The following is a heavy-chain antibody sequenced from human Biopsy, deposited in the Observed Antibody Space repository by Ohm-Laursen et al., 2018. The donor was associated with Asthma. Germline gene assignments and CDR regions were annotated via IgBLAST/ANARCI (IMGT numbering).Heavy chain of an antibody. CDR3: ASTTPSIVVVARAGAFDI. J-gene: IGHJ3*02. V-gene: IGHV3-74*01. D-gene: IGHD3-22*01. Sequence: SLRLSCTASGFTFSSYWMHWVRQAPGKGLVWVSRINSGGSSTSYADSVKGRFTISRDNAKNTLYLQMNSLRAEDTAVYYCASTTPSIVVVARAGAFDIWGQGTMVTVSS. CDR1: GFTFSSYW. CDR2: INSGGSST.